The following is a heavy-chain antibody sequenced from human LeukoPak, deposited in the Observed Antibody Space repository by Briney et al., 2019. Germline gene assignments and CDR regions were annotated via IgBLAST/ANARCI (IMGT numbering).Heavy chain of an antibody. CDR1: GGTFSSYA. Sequence: SVKVSCKASGGTFSSYAISWVRQAPGQGLEWMGGIIPIFGTANYAQKFQGRVTITTDESTSTACMELSSLRSEDTAVYYCARLVYSSSSGWFDPWGQGTLVTVSS. V-gene: IGHV1-69*05. J-gene: IGHJ5*02. CDR2: IIPIFGTA. D-gene: IGHD6-6*01. CDR3: ARLVYSSSSGWFDP.